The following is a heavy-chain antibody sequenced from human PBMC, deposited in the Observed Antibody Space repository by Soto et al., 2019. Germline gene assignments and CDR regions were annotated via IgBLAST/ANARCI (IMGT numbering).Heavy chain of an antibody. CDR2: INHSGST. D-gene: IGHD3-10*01. Sequence: SATRSLTCTIYGWYFRGYYWRWIRQTPGKGLERIGEINHSGSTNYNPSLKSRVTISVDTSKNQFSLKLSSVTAADTAVYDGARWYLWFGGSVDAFDSWGQGTMVTVSS. J-gene: IGHJ3*02. CDR1: GWYFRGYY. CDR3: ARWYLWFGGSVDAFDS. V-gene: IGHV4-34*01.